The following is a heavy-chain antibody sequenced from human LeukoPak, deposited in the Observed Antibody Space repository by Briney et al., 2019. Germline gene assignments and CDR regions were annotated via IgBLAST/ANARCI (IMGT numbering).Heavy chain of an antibody. V-gene: IGHV4-34*01. CDR2: INHSGST. CDR3: ARAMGYSSSWYGGWFDP. J-gene: IGHJ5*02. CDR1: GGSFSGYY. Sequence: PSETLSLTCAVYGGSFSGYYWSWIRQPPGKGLEWIGEINHSGSTNYNPSLKSRVTISVDTSKNQFSLKLSSVTAADTAVYYCARAMGYSSSWYGGWFDPWGQGTLVTVSS. D-gene: IGHD6-13*01.